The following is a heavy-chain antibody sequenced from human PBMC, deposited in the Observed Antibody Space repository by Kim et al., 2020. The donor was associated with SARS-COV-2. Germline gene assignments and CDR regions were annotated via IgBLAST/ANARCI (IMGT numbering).Heavy chain of an antibody. V-gene: IGHV3-9*01. CDR3: AKGFTSAGTLHNAFDI. CDR2: ISWNSGSI. D-gene: IGHD6-13*01. J-gene: IGHJ3*02. CDR1: GFTFDDYA. Sequence: GGSLRLSCAASGFTFDDYAMHWVRQAPGKGLEWVSGISWNSGSIGYADSVKGRFTISRDNAKNSLYLQMNSLRAEDTALYYCAKGFTSAGTLHNAFDIWG.